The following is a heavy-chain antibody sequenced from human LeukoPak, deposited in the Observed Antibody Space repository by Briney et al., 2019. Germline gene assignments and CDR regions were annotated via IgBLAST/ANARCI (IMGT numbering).Heavy chain of an antibody. CDR2: ISGSGGST. D-gene: IGHD3-9*01. V-gene: IGHV3-23*01. CDR1: GFTVSSNY. J-gene: IGHJ4*02. Sequence: GGSLRLSCAASGFTVSSNYMSWIRQAPGKGLEWVSAISGSGGSTYYADSVKGRFTISRDNSKNTLYLQMNSLRAEDTAVYYCAKVGNFDWLSNPSLDYWGQGTLVTVSS. CDR3: AKVGNFDWLSNPSLDY.